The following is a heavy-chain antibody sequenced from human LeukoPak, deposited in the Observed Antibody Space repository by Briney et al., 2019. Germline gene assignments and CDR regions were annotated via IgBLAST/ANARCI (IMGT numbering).Heavy chain of an antibody. CDR3: ARDQHDSSGYPRAWAFDI. CDR1: GFTFSSYA. CDR2: ISSSGSTI. Sequence: GGSLRLSCAASGFTFSSYAMSWVRQAPGKGLEWVSYISSSGSTIYYADSVKGRFTISRDNAKNSLYLQMNSLRAEDTAVYYCARDQHDSSGYPRAWAFDIWGQGTMVTVSS. D-gene: IGHD3-22*01. J-gene: IGHJ3*02. V-gene: IGHV3-11*04.